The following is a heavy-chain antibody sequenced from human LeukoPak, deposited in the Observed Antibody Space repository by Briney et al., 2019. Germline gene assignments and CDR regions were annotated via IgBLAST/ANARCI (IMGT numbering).Heavy chain of an antibody. J-gene: IGHJ4*01. CDR3: AKQVTSLLLPPIILDY. Sequence: PGGSLRLSPAASGFSFSSYLMSGARQAPGKGLEWVSAISGSGGSTYYADSVKGRFTISRDNSKNTLYLQMNSLRAEDTAVYYCAKQVTSLLLPPIILDYWGHGTLVTVSS. V-gene: IGHV3-23*01. CDR1: GFSFSSYL. D-gene: IGHD2-21*01. CDR2: ISGSGGST.